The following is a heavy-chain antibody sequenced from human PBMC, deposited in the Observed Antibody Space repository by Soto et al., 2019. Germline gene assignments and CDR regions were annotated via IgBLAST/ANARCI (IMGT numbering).Heavy chain of an antibody. V-gene: IGHV3-23*01. CDR3: AKVREPNYDFWSGYYSPFDY. Sequence: GGSLRLSCVGSGFTFSTYDMSWVRQSPGKGPEWVSLTSGSGGTTYYAGSVEGRFTVSRANSKNTLFLQMNSLRADDTAVYYWAKVREPNYDFWSGYYSPFDYWGQGTPVTVSS. CDR1: GFTFSTYD. D-gene: IGHD3-3*01. CDR2: TSGSGGTT. J-gene: IGHJ4*02.